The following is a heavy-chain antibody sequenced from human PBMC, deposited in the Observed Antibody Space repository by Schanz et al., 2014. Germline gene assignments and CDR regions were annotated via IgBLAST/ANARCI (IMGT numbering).Heavy chain of an antibody. J-gene: IGHJ4*02. CDR2: ISSRSSHI. CDR3: ARGGPAYYFDD. V-gene: IGHV3-21*04. Sequence: EVQLVESGGGLVQPGGSLRLSCTASGFTASSHSMNWVRQAPGKGLEWVSSISSRSSHIYYADSVKGRFTVSRDNAKNSLYLQMNSLRAEDTAVYYCARGGPAYYFDDWGQGTLVTVSS. CDR1: GFTASSHS.